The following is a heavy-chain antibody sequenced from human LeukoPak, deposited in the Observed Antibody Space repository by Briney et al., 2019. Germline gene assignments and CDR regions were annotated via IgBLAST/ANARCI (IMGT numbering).Heavy chain of an antibody. V-gene: IGHV3-30*04. CDR1: GFTFSSYA. CDR3: ARSPGILGTNYFDY. D-gene: IGHD1-26*01. CDR2: ISYDGSNK. Sequence: GGSLRLSCAASGFTFSSYAMHWVRQAPGKGLEWVAVISYDGSNKNYADSVKGRFTISGDNSKNTPYLQMNSLRAEDTSVYYCARSPGILGTNYFDYWGQGTLVTVSS. J-gene: IGHJ4*02.